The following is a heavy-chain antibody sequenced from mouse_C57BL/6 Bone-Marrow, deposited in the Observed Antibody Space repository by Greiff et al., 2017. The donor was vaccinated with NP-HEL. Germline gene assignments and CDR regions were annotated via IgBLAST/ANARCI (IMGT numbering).Heavy chain of an antibody. Sequence: EVKLMESVAELVRPGASVKLSCTASGFNIKNTYMHWVKQRPEQGLEWIGRIDPANGNTKYAPKFQGKATITADTSSNTAYLQLSSLTSEDTAIYYCARWGTTVVEGAWFAYWGQGTLVTVSA. D-gene: IGHD1-1*01. CDR1: GFNIKNTY. V-gene: IGHV14-3*01. CDR2: IDPANGNT. J-gene: IGHJ3*01. CDR3: ARWGTTVVEGAWFAY.